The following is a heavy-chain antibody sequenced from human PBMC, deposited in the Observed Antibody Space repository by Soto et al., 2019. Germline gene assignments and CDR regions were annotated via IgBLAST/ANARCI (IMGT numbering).Heavy chain of an antibody. CDR1: GYSFTSYW. CDR3: ARQNKAVAGTGGVWFDP. D-gene: IGHD6-19*01. CDR2: IYPGDSDT. J-gene: IGHJ5*02. V-gene: IGHV5-51*01. Sequence: GESLKISCKGSGYSFTSYWIGWVRQMPGKGLEWMGIIYPGDSDTRYSPSFQGQVTISADKSISTAYLQWSSLKASDTAMYYCARQNKAVAGTGGVWFDPWGQGTLVTVSS.